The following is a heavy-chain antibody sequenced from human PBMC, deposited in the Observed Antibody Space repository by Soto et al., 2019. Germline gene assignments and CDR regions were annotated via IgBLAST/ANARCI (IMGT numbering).Heavy chain of an antibody. CDR3: ARDVI. J-gene: IGHJ4*02. CDR1: GFSFSNFW. Sequence: EVQLVESGGGLVQPGGSLRLSCAASGFSFSNFWVSWVRQAPGKGLEWVAAIKEDGSEKNYVDSVRGRFTISRDNAKNSLFLQMTSLRADDTAVYYCARDVIWGQGSLVTVSS. CDR2: IKEDGSEK. V-gene: IGHV3-7*05.